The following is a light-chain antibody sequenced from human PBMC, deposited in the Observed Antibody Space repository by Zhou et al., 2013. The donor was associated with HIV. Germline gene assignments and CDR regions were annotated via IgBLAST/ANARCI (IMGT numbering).Light chain of an antibody. CDR3: QQYGSSPRT. CDR2: GAS. J-gene: IGKJ1*01. CDR1: QTIRSTY. V-gene: IGKV3-20*01. Sequence: EIVLTQSPGTVSLSPGERATLSCRASQTIRSTYLAWYQQRPGQAPRLLIYGASRRASGIPDRFSGSGSGTDFTLTITRLEPEDFGVYYCQQYGSSPRTFGQGTKVEIK.